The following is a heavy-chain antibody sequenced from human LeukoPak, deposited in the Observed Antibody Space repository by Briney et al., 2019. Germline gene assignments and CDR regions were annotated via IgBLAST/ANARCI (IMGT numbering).Heavy chain of an antibody. D-gene: IGHD6-13*01. V-gene: IGHV4-59*01. CDR3: ARGGQLVLGYYFDY. Sequence: SETLSLTCTVSGGSISSYYWSWIRQPPGKGLEWIGYIYYSGSTNYNPSLKSRVTISVDTSKNQFSLRLSSVTAADTAVYYCARGGQLVLGYYFDYWGQGTLVTVSS. CDR2: IYYSGST. J-gene: IGHJ4*02. CDR1: GGSISSYY.